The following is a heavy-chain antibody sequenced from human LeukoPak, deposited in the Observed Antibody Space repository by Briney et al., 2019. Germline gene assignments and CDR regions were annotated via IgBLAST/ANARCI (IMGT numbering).Heavy chain of an antibody. CDR2: IYTSGST. J-gene: IGHJ6*02. Sequence: SETLSLTCTVSGGSISSYYWSWIRQPAGKGLEWIGRIYTSGSTNYNPSLKSRVTMSVDTSKNQFSLKLSSVTAADTAVYYCARSAASRYCSGGSCSDYGMDVWGQGPRSPSP. V-gene: IGHV4-4*07. D-gene: IGHD2-15*01. CDR1: GGSISSYY. CDR3: ARSAASRYCSGGSCSDYGMDV.